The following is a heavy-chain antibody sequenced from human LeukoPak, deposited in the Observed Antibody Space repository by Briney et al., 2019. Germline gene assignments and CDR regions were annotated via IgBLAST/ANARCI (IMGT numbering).Heavy chain of an antibody. Sequence: GGSLRLSCSASGFTVNSNYMSWVRQAPGKGLECVSVIYSGDSTYYVDSVKGRFTISRDNSKNTLYLQMNSLRAEDTAVYYCAKAPKGIAAAGTLPGYWGQGTLVTVSS. CDR1: GFTVNSNY. CDR2: IYSGDST. V-gene: IGHV3-53*05. D-gene: IGHD6-13*01. J-gene: IGHJ4*02. CDR3: AKAPKGIAAAGTLPGY.